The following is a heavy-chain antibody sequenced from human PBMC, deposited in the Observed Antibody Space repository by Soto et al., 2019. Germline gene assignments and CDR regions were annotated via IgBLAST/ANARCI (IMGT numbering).Heavy chain of an antibody. D-gene: IGHD5-12*01. CDR1: GGTFSTSA. J-gene: IGHJ6*02. V-gene: IGHV1-69*05. Sequence: QVQLEQSGAEVKKPGSSVKVSCKASGGTFSTSAISWVRQAPGQGLEWMGGFIPIFPTPDYAHKFQGRLPXTXDXPTSTAYMELSGLKSDDTAVYYCARDKDRLQLGGNYYYILDVWGQGTTVTVSS. CDR2: FIPIFPTP. CDR3: ARDKDRLQLGGNYYYILDV.